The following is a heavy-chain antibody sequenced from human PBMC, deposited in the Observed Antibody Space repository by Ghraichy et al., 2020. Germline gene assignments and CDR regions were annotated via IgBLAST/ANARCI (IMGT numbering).Heavy chain of an antibody. CDR3: ARGNTRDGYNYWSQGFDY. CDR2: IYYSGST. V-gene: IGHV4-31*03. Sequence: SETLSLTCTVSGGSISSGGYYWSWIRQHPGKGLEWIGYIYYSGSTYYNPSLKSRVTISVDTSKNQFSLKLSSVTAADTAVYYCARGNTRDGYNYWSQGFDYWGQGTLVTVSS. J-gene: IGHJ4*02. D-gene: IGHD5-24*01. CDR1: GGSISSGGYY.